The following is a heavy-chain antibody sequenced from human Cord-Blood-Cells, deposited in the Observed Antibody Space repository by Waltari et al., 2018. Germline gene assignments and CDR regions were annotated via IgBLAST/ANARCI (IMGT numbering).Heavy chain of an antibody. CDR2: IYHSGST. D-gene: IGHD2-8*01. J-gene: IGHJ4*02. CDR3: ARKSRCTNGVCYTPFDY. V-gene: IGHV4-38-2*02. CDR1: GYSISSGYY. Sequence: QVQLQESGPGLVKPSATLSLTCTVSGYSISSGYYWGWIRQPPGKGLEWIGSIYHSGSTYYNPSLKSRVTISVDTSKNQFSLKLSSVTAADTAVYYCARKSRCTNGVCYTPFDYWGQGTLVTVSS.